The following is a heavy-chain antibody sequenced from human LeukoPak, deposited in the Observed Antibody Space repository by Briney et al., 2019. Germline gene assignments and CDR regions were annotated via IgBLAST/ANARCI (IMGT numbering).Heavy chain of an antibody. J-gene: IGHJ4*02. D-gene: IGHD2-15*01. V-gene: IGHV1-18*01. CDR3: ARVCSGGSCYPGGFDY. CDR1: GYTFSNFG. CDR2: ISGNNDNP. Sequence: ASMRVSCKTSGYTFSNFGINWVRQAPGQGLEWMGWISGNNDNPNYGQKFQGRFTVTTDSSTSTAYMELRNLTFDDTAVYYCARVCSGGSCYPGGFDYWGQGTLVTVSS.